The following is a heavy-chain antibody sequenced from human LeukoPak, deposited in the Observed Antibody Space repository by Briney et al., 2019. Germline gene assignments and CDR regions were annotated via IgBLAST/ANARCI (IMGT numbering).Heavy chain of an antibody. D-gene: IGHD3-22*01. CDR2: ISGSGGST. Sequence: PGGSLRLSCAASGFTFSSYAMHWVRQAPGKGLEWVSAISGSGGSTYYADSVKGRFTISRDNSKNTLYLQMNSLRAEDTAVYYCAKSASVDYYDSSGSWNYWGQGTLVTVSS. V-gene: IGHV3-23*01. CDR3: AKSASVDYYDSSGSWNY. CDR1: GFTFSSYA. J-gene: IGHJ4*02.